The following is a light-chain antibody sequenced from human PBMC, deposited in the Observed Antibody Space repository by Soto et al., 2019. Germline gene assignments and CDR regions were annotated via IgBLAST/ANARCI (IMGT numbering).Light chain of an antibody. CDR1: SSDVGGYNY. Sequence: QSALTQPASVSGSPGQSITISCTGTSSDVGGYNYVSWYQQHPGKAPKLMIYDVSNRPSGVSNRLSGSKSGNTASLTISGLQAEDEADYYCSSYTSSSTLHVFGTGTKVTVL. V-gene: IGLV2-14*01. J-gene: IGLJ1*01. CDR3: SSYTSSSTLHV. CDR2: DVS.